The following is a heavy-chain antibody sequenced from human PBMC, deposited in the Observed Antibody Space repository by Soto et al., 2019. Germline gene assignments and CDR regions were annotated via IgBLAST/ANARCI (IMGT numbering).Heavy chain of an antibody. D-gene: IGHD3-10*01. Sequence: EVQVVESGGGLVKPGGSLRLSCAASGFTFNNYNINWVRQGPGKGLEWVASISSKSNQIFNADSVKGRFTISRDNAKKSLYLQMNSLRAEDTAVYYCAKDRGLGSTVSGGLDVWGQGTTVTVSS. CDR3: AKDRGLGSTVSGGLDV. V-gene: IGHV3-21*01. CDR1: GFTFNNYN. CDR2: ISSKSNQI. J-gene: IGHJ6*02.